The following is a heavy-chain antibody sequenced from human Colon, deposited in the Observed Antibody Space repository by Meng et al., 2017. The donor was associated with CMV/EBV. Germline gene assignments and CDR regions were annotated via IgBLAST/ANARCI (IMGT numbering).Heavy chain of an antibody. Sequence: SLKISCAASGFTFGDFPMTWVRQAPGKGLQWIGFIRDKGNGGTTEYVASVKGRFSISRDDSKRIAYLQMNSLQIDDTAVYYCARIKFWAFDIWGQGTLVTVSS. CDR3: ARIKFWAFDI. CDR2: IRDKGNGGTT. J-gene: IGHJ3*02. V-gene: IGHV3-49*04. CDR1: GFTFGDFP.